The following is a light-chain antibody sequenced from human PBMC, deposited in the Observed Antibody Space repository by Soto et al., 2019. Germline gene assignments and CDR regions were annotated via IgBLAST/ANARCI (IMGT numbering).Light chain of an antibody. CDR2: KAS. CDR1: QSISSW. CDR3: QHYNSYSEA. J-gene: IGKJ1*01. Sequence: DIQMTQYHSTLSASVGDRVTITCRASQSISSWLAWYQQKPGKAPKLLIYKASTLKSGVPSRFSGSGSGTEFTLTISSLQPDDFATYYCQHYNSYSEAFGQGTNVDIK. V-gene: IGKV1-5*03.